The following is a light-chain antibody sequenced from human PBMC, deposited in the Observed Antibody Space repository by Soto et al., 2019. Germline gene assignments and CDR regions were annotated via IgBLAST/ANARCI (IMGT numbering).Light chain of an antibody. J-gene: IGLJ1*01. CDR2: GNS. CDR3: QSYDNSMSVYV. CDR1: SSNIGAHYD. Sequence: VLTQPPSVSGAPGQRVTISCTGSSSNIGAHYDVHWYQQLPGTAPKLLIYGNSNRPSGVPDRFSGSKSGTSASLAITGLQAEDEADYYCQSYDNSMSVYVFGTGTK. V-gene: IGLV1-40*01.